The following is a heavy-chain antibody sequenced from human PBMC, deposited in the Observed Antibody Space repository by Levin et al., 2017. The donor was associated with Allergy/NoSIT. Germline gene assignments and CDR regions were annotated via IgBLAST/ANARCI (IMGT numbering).Heavy chain of an antibody. Sequence: SGGSLRLSCAASGFTFDDYAMHWVRQAPGKGLEWVSGISWNSGSIGYADSVKGRFTISRDNAKNSLYLQMNSLRAGDTAVFYCAKETHSSSWSLGYWGQGTLVTVSS. CDR3: AKETHSSSWSLGY. V-gene: IGHV3-9*01. CDR2: ISWNSGSI. J-gene: IGHJ4*02. D-gene: IGHD6-13*01. CDR1: GFTFDDYA.